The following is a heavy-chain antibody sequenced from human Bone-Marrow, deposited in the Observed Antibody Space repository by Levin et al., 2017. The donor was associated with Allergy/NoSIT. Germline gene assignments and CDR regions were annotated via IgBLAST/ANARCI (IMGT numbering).Heavy chain of an antibody. CDR1: GGSTSRSS. CDR3: AGHGQSRQTYYYDYYMDA. D-gene: IGHD6-19*01. CDR2: IYYSGTT. Sequence: SETLSLTCTVSGGSTSRSSWSWIRQPPGKGLEWIGYIYYSGTTNYNPSLKSRVTISVDTSKNQLSLKLKSVTAADTAVYYCAGHGQSRQTYYYDYYMDAWGEGTTVIVSS. J-gene: IGHJ6*03. V-gene: IGHV4-59*08.